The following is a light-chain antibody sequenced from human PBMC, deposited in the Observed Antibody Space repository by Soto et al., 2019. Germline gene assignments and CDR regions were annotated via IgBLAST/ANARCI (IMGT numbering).Light chain of an antibody. J-gene: IGKJ4*01. CDR3: QQYNNWPLT. CDR1: QSVSSD. V-gene: IGKV3-15*01. Sequence: EIVLTQSPATLSVSPGDRATLSCRASQSVSSDLAWLQHKPGQAPRLLIYDASTRATGIPARFSGSVSGTEFTLSISSLQSEDFAIYYCQQYNNWPLTFGGGTKVEIK. CDR2: DAS.